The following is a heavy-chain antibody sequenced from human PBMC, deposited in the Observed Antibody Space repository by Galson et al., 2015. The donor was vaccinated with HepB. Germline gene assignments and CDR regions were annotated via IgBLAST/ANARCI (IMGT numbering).Heavy chain of an antibody. J-gene: IGHJ2*01. CDR3: ARGSSGWRRWYFDL. Sequence: SVKVSCKASGYTFTSYDINWVRQATGQGLEWMGWMNPNSGNTGYAQKFQGRVTVTRNTSISTAYMELSSLRSEDTAVYYCARGSSGWRRWYFDLWGRGTLVTVSS. CDR2: MNPNSGNT. CDR1: GYTFTSYD. D-gene: IGHD6-19*01. V-gene: IGHV1-8*01.